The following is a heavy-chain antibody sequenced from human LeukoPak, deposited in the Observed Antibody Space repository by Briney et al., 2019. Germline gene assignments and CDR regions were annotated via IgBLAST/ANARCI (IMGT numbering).Heavy chain of an antibody. D-gene: IGHD6-19*01. CDR2: ISGSGGST. CDR3: AKGPAPIAVAGTDY. J-gene: IGHJ4*02. Sequence: PGGSLRLSCAASGFTFRSYAMSWVREAPGKGLDWGSAISGSGGSTYYADSVKGRFTISRDNSKNTLYLQMNSLRAEDTAVYYCAKGPAPIAVAGTDYWGQGTLVTVSS. CDR1: GFTFRSYA. V-gene: IGHV3-23*01.